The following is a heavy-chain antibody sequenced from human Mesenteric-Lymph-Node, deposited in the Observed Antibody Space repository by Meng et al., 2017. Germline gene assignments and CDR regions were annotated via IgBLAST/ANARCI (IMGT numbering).Heavy chain of an antibody. J-gene: IGHJ3*02. CDR2: ISGSGGST. CDR1: GFTFSSYW. V-gene: IGHV3-23*01. CDR3: AKGEDSGGSCYSAFDI. Sequence: GESLKISCAASGFTFSSYWMHWVRQAPGKGLEWVSAISGSGGSTKYADSVKGRFTISRDTSKNTLYLQMNSLRAEDMAVYYCAKGEDSGGSCYSAFDIWGQGTMVTVSS. D-gene: IGHD2-15*01.